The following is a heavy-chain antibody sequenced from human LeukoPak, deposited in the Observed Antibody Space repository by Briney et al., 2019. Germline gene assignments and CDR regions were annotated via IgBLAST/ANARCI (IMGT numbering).Heavy chain of an antibody. Sequence: SETLSLTCTVSPYSITSGYYWGWIRQSPGQGLEWIGNIYHNGNTYYNSSLKSRVTMSIDTSKKQFSLKLRTATAADTAVYYCARDRSATAIVDYWGQGTLVTVSS. J-gene: IGHJ4*02. D-gene: IGHD2-21*02. CDR2: IYHNGNT. CDR1: PYSITSGYY. V-gene: IGHV4-38-2*02. CDR3: ARDRSATAIVDY.